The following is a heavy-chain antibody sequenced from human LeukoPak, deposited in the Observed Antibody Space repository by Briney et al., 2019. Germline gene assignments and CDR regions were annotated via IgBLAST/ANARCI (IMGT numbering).Heavy chain of an antibody. Sequence: ASVKVSCKASGYTFTDYYIHWVRQAPGHGLEWMAWMNPNSGGTNYAQKFQGRVTMTRDTSISTAYMELSRLRSDDTAVYYCAREYSSGWYDPWGQGTLVTVSS. CDR2: MNPNSGGT. CDR1: GYTFTDYY. D-gene: IGHD6-19*01. CDR3: AREYSSGWYDP. V-gene: IGHV1-2*02. J-gene: IGHJ5*02.